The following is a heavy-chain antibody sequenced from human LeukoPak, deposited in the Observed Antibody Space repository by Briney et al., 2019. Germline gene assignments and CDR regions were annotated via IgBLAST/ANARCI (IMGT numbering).Heavy chain of an antibody. J-gene: IGHJ6*02. CDR2: TYYRSKLYN. CDR1: GDIVSSNSAA. D-gene: IGHD7-27*01. V-gene: IGHV6-1*01. Sequence: LTCXXXGDIVSSNSAAWDWIRQSPSRGLEWLGRTYYRSKLYNDYAVSVKSRITINPDTSKNQFSLQLNSVTPEDTAVYYCARGRGAGDYYYYGMDVWGQGTTVTVSS. CDR3: ARGRGAGDYYYYGMDV.